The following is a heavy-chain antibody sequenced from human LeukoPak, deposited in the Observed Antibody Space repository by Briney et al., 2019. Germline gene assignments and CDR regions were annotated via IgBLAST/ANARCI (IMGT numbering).Heavy chain of an antibody. D-gene: IGHD5-12*01. CDR2: IYHTGNT. V-gene: IGHV4-30-2*01. Sequence: KTSQTLSLTCTVSGASITSGDYSWNWMRQPPGKGLEWIGYIYHTGNTYYNPSLKSRVTISVDRSKNQFSLKLNSVTAAETAMYFCARGGVGGYDYFDSWGQGTLVAVSS. CDR3: ARGGVGGYDYFDS. J-gene: IGHJ4*02. CDR1: GASITSGDYS.